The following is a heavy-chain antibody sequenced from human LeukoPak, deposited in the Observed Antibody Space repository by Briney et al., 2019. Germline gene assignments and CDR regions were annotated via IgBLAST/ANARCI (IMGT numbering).Heavy chain of an antibody. CDR2: IKHDGRAK. D-gene: IGHD3-3*02. V-gene: IGHV3-7*01. CDR3: VSDLLGV. Sequence: GGSLRLSCAASGFTFSSYWLSWVRQAPGKGLEWVANIKHDGRAKYYVDSVKGRFTISRDNAKNSLSLQMNGLRAEDTAAYYCVSDLLGVWGKGTTVTVSS. J-gene: IGHJ6*04. CDR1: GFTFSSYW.